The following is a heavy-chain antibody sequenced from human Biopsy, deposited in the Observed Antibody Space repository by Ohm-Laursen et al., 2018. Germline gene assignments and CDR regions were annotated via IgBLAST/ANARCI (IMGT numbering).Heavy chain of an antibody. J-gene: IGHJ4*02. V-gene: IGHV1-69*04. D-gene: IGHD5-24*01. CDR1: GGPSNNDA. CDR3: ATDADGYYTEFDS. Sequence: GASVKVSCKVSGGPSNNDAFSWVRQAPGQGLVWLGRIVPILGTVNYAQRFQGRVALTADKSTGTAYMELNRLISDDTAVYYCATDADGYYTEFDSWGQGTLITVSS. CDR2: IVPILGTV.